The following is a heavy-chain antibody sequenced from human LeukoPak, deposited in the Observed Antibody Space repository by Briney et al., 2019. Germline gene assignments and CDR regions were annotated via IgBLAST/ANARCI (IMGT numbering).Heavy chain of an antibody. D-gene: IGHD3-22*01. J-gene: IGHJ4*02. V-gene: IGHV4-34*01. CDR2: INHSGTT. CDR3: ARVPTYYYDSSGHDGPIDY. Sequence: SETLSPTCAVYGGSFSGYYWSWIRQPPGKGLEWIGKINHSGTTNYNPSLKSRVTMSVDTSKHQFSLHLTSVTAADTAVYYCARVPTYYYDSSGHDGPIDYWGQGTLVTVSS. CDR1: GGSFSGYY.